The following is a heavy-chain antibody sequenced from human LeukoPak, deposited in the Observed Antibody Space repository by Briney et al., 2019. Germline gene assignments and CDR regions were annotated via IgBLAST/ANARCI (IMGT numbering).Heavy chain of an antibody. CDR3: ARDRVSGSPDYYYYYMDV. CDR2: INPNSGGT. CDR1: GYTFTGYY. V-gene: IGHV1-2*02. Sequence: ASVKVSCKASGYTFTGYYMHWVRQAPGQGLEWMGWINPNSGGTNYAQKFQGRVTTTRDTSISTAYMELSRLRSDDTAVYYCARDRVSGSPDYYYYYMDVWGKGTTVTVSS. J-gene: IGHJ6*03. D-gene: IGHD1-26*01.